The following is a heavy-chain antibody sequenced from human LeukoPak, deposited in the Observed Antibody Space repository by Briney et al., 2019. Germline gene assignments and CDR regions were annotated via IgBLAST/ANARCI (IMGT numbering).Heavy chain of an antibody. D-gene: IGHD4-17*01. CDR3: ARGAYGDYDY. Sequence: GGSLRLSCAASGFTFNNYAMSWVRQAPGKGLEWVSAISVSGGGTYYADSVKGRFTISRDNSKNTLYLEMNSLRAEDTATYYCARGAYGDYDYWGQGTLVTVSS. CDR1: GFTFNNYA. J-gene: IGHJ4*02. V-gene: IGHV3-23*01. CDR2: ISVSGGGT.